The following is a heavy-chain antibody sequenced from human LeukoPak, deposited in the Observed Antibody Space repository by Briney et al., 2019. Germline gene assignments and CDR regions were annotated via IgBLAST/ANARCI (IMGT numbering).Heavy chain of an antibody. CDR1: GGSFSGYY. CDR2: INHSGST. V-gene: IGHV4-34*01. CDR3: ASRLIDYYDSSGYYP. D-gene: IGHD3-22*01. J-gene: IGHJ5*02. Sequence: PSETLSLTCAVYGGSFSGYYWSWIRQPPGKGLEWIGEINHSGSTNYNPFLKSRVTISVDTSKNQFSLKLSSVTAADTAVYYCASRLIDYYDSSGYYPWGQGTLVTVSS.